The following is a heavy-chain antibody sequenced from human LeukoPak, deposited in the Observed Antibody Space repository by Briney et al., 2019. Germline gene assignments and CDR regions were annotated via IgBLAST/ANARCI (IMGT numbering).Heavy chain of an antibody. CDR2: INHSGSP. CDR1: GGSFSGYY. D-gene: IGHD4-17*01. J-gene: IGHJ6*02. V-gene: IGHV4-34*01. Sequence: SETLSLTCAVYGGSFSGYYWSWIRQPPGKGLEWIGEINHSGSPNYNPSLKSRVTISVDTSKNQFSLKLSSVTAADTAVYYCARGPPTVTYYYYYGMDVWGQGTTVTVSS. CDR3: ARGPPTVTYYYYYGMDV.